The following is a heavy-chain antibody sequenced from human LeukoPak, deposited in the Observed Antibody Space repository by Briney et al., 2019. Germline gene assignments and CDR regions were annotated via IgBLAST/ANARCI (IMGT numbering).Heavy chain of an antibody. CDR3: ATGGTDYGDYYYYYGMDV. CDR2: IYYSGST. CDR1: GGSISSYY. J-gene: IGHJ6*02. V-gene: IGHV4-59*01. D-gene: IGHD4-17*01. Sequence: SETLSLTCTVSGGSISSYYWSWIRQPPGKGLEWIGYIYYSGSTNYNPSLKSRVTISVDTSKNQFSLKLSSVTAADTAVYYCATGGTDYGDYYYYYGMDVWGQGTTVTVSS.